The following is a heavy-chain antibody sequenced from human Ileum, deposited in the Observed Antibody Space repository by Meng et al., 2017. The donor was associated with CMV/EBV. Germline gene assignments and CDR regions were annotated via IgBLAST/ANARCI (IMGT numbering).Heavy chain of an antibody. V-gene: IGHV3-23*01. J-gene: IGHJ4*02. CDR1: GLSFNIYA. CDR2: ITVSRGNT. D-gene: IGHD6-13*01. Sequence: GGSLRLSCAASGLSFNIYAWTWIRQAPGRGLESVAVITVSRGNTYYADSVKGRLTISRDNSKNTLYLQMDSLRAEDTAVYFCAKGQSGIAAYFDYWGQGTLVTVSS. CDR3: AKGQSGIAAYFDY.